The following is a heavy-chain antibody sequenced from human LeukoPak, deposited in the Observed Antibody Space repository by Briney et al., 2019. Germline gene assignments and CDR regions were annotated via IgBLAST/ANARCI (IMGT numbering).Heavy chain of an antibody. D-gene: IGHD3-10*01. J-gene: IGHJ4*02. Sequence: SETLSLTCTVSGASISSYYWSWIRQPPGPAWGWIGNFYYSGRTNYTPSLKRPLTISVDTSKNQFSLKLSSVTAADTAVYYCASGSGYYFDYWGLGTLVTVSS. V-gene: IGHV4-59*01. CDR1: GASISSYY. CDR3: ASGSGYYFDY. CDR2: FYYSGRT.